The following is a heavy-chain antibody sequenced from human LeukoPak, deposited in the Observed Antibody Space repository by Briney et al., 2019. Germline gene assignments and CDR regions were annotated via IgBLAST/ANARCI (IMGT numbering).Heavy chain of an antibody. D-gene: IGHD6-19*01. CDR1: GYTFTSYY. CDR3: ARGLKRGYSSGRYSWGTGSSNDY. CDR2: INPSGCST. J-gene: IGHJ4*02. V-gene: IGHV1-46*01. Sequence: ASVKVSCKASGYTFTSYYMHWVRQAPGQGLEWMGIINPSGCSTSYAQKFQGRVTMTRDMSTSTVYMELSSLSSEDTAVYYCARGLKRGYSSGRYSWGTGSSNDYWGQGTLVTVSS.